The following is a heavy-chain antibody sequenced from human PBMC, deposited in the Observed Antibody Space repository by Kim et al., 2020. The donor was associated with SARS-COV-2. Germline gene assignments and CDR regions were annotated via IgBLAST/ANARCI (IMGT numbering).Heavy chain of an antibody. CDR3: ARARSGSYLSDFDY. Sequence: ADSVKGRFTIYRDNSKNTLYLQMNSLRAEDTAVYYCARARSGSYLSDFDYWGQGTLVTVSS. V-gene: IGHV3-30*01. J-gene: IGHJ4*02. D-gene: IGHD3-10*01.